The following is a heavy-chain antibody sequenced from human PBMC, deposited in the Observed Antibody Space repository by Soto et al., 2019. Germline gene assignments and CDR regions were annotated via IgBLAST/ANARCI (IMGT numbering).Heavy chain of an antibody. Sequence: EVQLLESGGGLVQPGGSLRLSCAASGFTFSSSVMNWVRQTPGKGLEWVSTVRRSGYTTYYADSVRGRFTISRDNSKNTLYLQMYSLRADDTAVYYCATGHDSGDLLFDHWGHGTLVTVSS. J-gene: IGHJ4*01. CDR1: GFTFSSSV. CDR3: ATGHDSGDLLFDH. D-gene: IGHD4-17*01. V-gene: IGHV3-23*01. CDR2: VRRSGYTT.